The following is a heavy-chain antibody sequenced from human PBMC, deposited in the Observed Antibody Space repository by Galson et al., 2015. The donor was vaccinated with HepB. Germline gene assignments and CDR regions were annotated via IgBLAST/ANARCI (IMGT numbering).Heavy chain of an antibody. J-gene: IGHJ3*02. D-gene: IGHD3-9*01. CDR2: INTNTGNP. CDR1: GYTFTSYA. V-gene: IGHV7-4-1*02. CDR3: ARENPRYYDILTGYYKNPPNEEAFDI. Sequence: SVKVSCKASGYTFTSYAMNWVRQAPGQGLEWMGWINTNTGNPTYAQGFTGRFVFSLDTSVSTAYLQISSLKAEDTAVYYCARENPRYYDILTGYYKNPPNEEAFDIWGQGTMVTVSS.